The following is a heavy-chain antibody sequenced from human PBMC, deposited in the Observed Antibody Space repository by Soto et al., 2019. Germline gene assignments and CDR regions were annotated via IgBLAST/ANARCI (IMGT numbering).Heavy chain of an antibody. CDR3: ARAVGSSSRYDWFDP. CDR2: IWYDGSNK. D-gene: IGHD6-13*01. V-gene: IGHV3-33*01. J-gene: IGHJ5*02. Sequence: PGGSLRLSGAASVFTLSSYGMHWVRQAPGKGLEWVAVIWYDGSNKYYADSVKGRFTISRDNSKNTLYLQMNSLRAEDTAVYYCARAVGSSSRYDWFDPWGQGTLVTVSS. CDR1: VFTLSSYG.